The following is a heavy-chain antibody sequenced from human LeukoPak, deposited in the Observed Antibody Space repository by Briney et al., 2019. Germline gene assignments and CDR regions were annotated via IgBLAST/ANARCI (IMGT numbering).Heavy chain of an antibody. CDR3: ATDGAGFDT. CDR1: GFTFNDYY. Sequence: KPGGSLRLSCAASGFTFNDYYKSWIRQAPGKGLEWLSYINIGGTNTHYADSVKGRFTISRDNAKKSLYLEMNNLRAEDTAVYYCATDGAGFDTWGQGVLVTVSS. J-gene: IGHJ5*02. CDR2: INIGGTNT. V-gene: IGHV3-11*01.